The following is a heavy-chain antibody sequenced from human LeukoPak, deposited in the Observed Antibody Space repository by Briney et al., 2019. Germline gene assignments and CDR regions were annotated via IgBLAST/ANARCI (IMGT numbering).Heavy chain of an antibody. V-gene: IGHV5-51*01. CDR1: GYIFTSYW. CDR2: IYPGGSDT. J-gene: IGHJ4*02. D-gene: IGHD3-22*01. Sequence: GESLKISCKGSGYIFTSYWIGWVRQMPGKGLEWMGIIYPGGSDTRYSPSFQGQVTISADKSISTAYLQWSSLKASDTAMYYCARFGYTSSGYSNFDYWGQGTLVTVSS. CDR3: ARFGYTSSGYSNFDY.